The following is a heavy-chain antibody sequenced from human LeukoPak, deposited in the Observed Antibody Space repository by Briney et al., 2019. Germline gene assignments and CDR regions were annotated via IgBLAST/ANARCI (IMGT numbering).Heavy chain of an antibody. CDR3: ARGRSRDGYSDY. Sequence: ASVKVSCKASGYTFTGYYMHWVRQAPGQGLEWMGWINPNSGGTYYAQKFQGRVTMTRDTSISTAYMELSSLRSEDTAVYYCARGRSRDGYSDYWGQGTLVTVSS. D-gene: IGHD5-24*01. V-gene: IGHV1-2*02. J-gene: IGHJ4*02. CDR2: INPNSGGT. CDR1: GYTFTGYY.